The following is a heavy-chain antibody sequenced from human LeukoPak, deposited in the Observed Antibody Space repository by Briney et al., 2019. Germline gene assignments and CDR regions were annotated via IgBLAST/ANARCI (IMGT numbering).Heavy chain of an antibody. CDR1: GFTFSSYA. J-gene: IGHJ4*02. CDR2: ISGSGGST. CDR3: AKGMDYDILTGYPSRTY. Sequence: GGSLKLSCAASGFTFSSYAMSWVRQAPGKGLEWVSAISGSGGSTYYADSVKGRFTISRDNSKNTLYLQMNSLRAEDTAVYYCAKGMDYDILTGYPSRTYWGQGTLVTVSS. V-gene: IGHV3-23*01. D-gene: IGHD3-9*01.